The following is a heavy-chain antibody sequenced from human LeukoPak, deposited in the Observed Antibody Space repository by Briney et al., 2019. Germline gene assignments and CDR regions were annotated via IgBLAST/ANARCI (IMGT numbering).Heavy chain of an antibody. CDR1: GYTFTSYY. CDR2: INPSGGST. Sequence: GASVKVSCKASGYTFTSYYMHWVRQAPGQGLEWMGIINPSGGSTSYAQKFQGRVTMTRDMSTSTVYMELSSLRSEDTAVYYCARDTLPVTYDFWSGYDYWGQGTLVTVSS. D-gene: IGHD3-3*01. CDR3: ARDTLPVTYDFWSGYDY. J-gene: IGHJ4*02. V-gene: IGHV1-46*01.